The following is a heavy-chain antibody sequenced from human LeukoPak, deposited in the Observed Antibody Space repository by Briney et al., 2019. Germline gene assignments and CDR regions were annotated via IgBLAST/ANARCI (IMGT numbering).Heavy chain of an antibody. V-gene: IGHV4-30-2*01. CDR1: GGSISSGTYS. CDR3: AKVEAPYFFDY. CDR2: ISYRGST. J-gene: IGHJ4*02. Sequence: SETLSRTCAVSGGSISSGTYSWSWIRQPPGKGLEYIGYISYRGSTSYNPSLKSRVTISVDTSKNQFSLKLSSVTAADTAVYYCAKVEAPYFFDYWGQGTLVTVSS.